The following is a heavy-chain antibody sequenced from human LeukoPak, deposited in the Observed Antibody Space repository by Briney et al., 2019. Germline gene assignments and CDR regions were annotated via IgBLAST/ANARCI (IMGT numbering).Heavy chain of an antibody. Sequence: APVKVSCKTSGYTFTDYYINWVRQATGQGLEWMGWINPNSVNTGYAQKFQGRVTITADKSTSTAYMELSSLRSEDTAVYYCARGQTTVTTGWFDPWGQGTLVTVSS. CDR2: INPNSVNT. D-gene: IGHD4-11*01. V-gene: IGHV1-8*03. J-gene: IGHJ5*02. CDR1: GYTFTDYY. CDR3: ARGQTTVTTGWFDP.